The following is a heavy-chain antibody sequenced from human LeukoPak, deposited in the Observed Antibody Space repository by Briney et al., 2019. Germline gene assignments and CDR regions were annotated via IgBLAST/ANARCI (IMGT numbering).Heavy chain of an antibody. CDR2: INPNIGST. CDR3: ARATSGIVGAPTDY. J-gene: IGHJ4*02. V-gene: IGHV1-2*06. D-gene: IGHD1-26*01. CDR1: GYTFTDYY. Sequence: ASVKVSCKTSGYTFTDYYMHWVRQAPGQGLEWMGRINPNIGSTNFAQKFQGRVTMTRDTSISTAYMELSRLRSDDTAVYYCARATSGIVGAPTDYWGQGTLVTVTS.